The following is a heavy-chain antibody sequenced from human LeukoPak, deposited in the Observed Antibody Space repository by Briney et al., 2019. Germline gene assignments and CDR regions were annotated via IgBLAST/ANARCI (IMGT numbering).Heavy chain of an antibody. Sequence: PGGSLRLSCAASGFTFSNYAMSWVRQAPGKGLEWVSSISGRGGITYYSDSVKGRFTISRDNSTSTLYLQMTSLRAEDTAVYYCAKEGSSGWYSFFDYWGPGTLVTVSS. CDR2: ISGRGGIT. CDR1: GFTFSNYA. V-gene: IGHV3-23*01. J-gene: IGHJ4*02. D-gene: IGHD6-19*01. CDR3: AKEGSSGWYSFFDY.